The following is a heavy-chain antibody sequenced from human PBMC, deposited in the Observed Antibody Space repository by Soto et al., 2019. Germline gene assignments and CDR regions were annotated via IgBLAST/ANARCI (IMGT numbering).Heavy chain of an antibody. J-gene: IGHJ6*02. V-gene: IGHV3-66*01. CDR3: ARDASTDYDFWSGYRLGLYYYYGMDV. Sequence: EVQLVESGGGLVQPGGSLRLSCAASGFTVSSNYMSWVRQAPGKGLEWVSVIYSGGSTYYADSVKGRFTISRDNSQNTLDLQMNSLRAEDTAVYYCARDASTDYDFWSGYRLGLYYYYGMDVWGQGTTVTVSS. CDR1: GFTVSSNY. CDR2: IYSGGST. D-gene: IGHD3-3*01.